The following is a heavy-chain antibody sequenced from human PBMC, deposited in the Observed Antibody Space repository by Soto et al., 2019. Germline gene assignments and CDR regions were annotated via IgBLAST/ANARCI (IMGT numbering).Heavy chain of an antibody. CDR1: GHTFTSNG. CDR2: ISAYSGNT. Sequence: EASVKVSCKASGHTFTSNGISWVRQAPGQGLEWMGWISAYSGNTNYAQKLQGRVTMTTDTSTSTAYMELRSLRSDDTAVYYCARGHCSGGSCYSNYWGQGTLVTVSS. D-gene: IGHD2-15*01. J-gene: IGHJ4*02. V-gene: IGHV1-18*01. CDR3: ARGHCSGGSCYSNY.